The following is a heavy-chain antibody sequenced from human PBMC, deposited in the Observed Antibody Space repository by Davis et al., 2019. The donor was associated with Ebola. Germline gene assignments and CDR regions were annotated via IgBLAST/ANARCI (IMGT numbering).Heavy chain of an antibody. CDR1: GCSISSYY. Sequence: SETLSLTCTVSGCSISSYYWSWIRQPPGKGLEWIGEIHHSGSTNYNPSLKSRVTISVDTSKNPFSLKLSSVTAADTAVYYCARARYSNYYYYYYGMDVWGQGTTVTVSS. V-gene: IGHV4-34*01. CDR3: ARARYSNYYYYYYGMDV. D-gene: IGHD4-11*01. J-gene: IGHJ6*02. CDR2: IHHSGST.